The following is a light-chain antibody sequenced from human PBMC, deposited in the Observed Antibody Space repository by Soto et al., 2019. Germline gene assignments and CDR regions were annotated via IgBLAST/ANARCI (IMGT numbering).Light chain of an antibody. V-gene: IGLV2-14*01. Sequence: QSALTQPASVSGSPGQSITISCTGTSSDVGVYKYVSWYQQHPGKAPKLMIYEVSNRPSGVSNRFSGSKSANTASLTISGLQAGDEAEYFCSSYTTRSTVIFGGGTQLTVL. J-gene: IGLJ7*01. CDR2: EVS. CDR3: SSYTTRSTVI. CDR1: SSDVGVYKY.